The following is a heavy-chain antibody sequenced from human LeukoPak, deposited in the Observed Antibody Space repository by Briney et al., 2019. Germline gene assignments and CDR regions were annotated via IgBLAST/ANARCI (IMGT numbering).Heavy chain of an antibody. V-gene: IGHV3-23*01. CDR3: IRIVGPTLDD. CDR1: GFTFSSFA. D-gene: IGHD1-26*01. CDR2: ISGSGGRT. Sequence: PGGSLRLSCAASGFTFSSFALSWVRQAPGKGLEWISGISGSGGRTDYADSVKGRFTISRDNSKNTLYLQMNSLKSDDTALYYCIRIVGPTLDDWGQGILVTVSS. J-gene: IGHJ4*02.